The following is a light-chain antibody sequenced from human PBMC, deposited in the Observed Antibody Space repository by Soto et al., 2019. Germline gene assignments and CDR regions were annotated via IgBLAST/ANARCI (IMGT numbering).Light chain of an antibody. CDR2: DAS. V-gene: IGKV3-11*01. CDR3: QQRSNWLFT. CDR1: QSVSSY. J-gene: IGKJ4*01. Sequence: EIVLTQSPATLSLFPGERATLSCRASQSVSSYLAWYQQKPGQAPRLLIYDASNRATGIPARFSGSGSGTDFTLTISSLEPEDFAVYYCQQRSNWLFTFGGGTKVEIK.